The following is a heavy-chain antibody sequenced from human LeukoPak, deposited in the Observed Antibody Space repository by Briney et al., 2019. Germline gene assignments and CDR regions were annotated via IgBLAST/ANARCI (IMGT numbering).Heavy chain of an antibody. V-gene: IGHV3-21*01. CDR3: AGTPVVAATSFDY. CDR1: GFTFSSYS. D-gene: IGHD2-15*01. CDR2: ISSSSSYI. J-gene: IGHJ4*02. Sequence: GGSLRLSCAASGFTFSSYSMNWVRQAPGKGLEWVSSISSSSSYIYYADSVRGRFTISRDNAKNSLYLQMNSLRAEDTAVYYCAGTPVVAATSFDYWGQGTLVTVSS.